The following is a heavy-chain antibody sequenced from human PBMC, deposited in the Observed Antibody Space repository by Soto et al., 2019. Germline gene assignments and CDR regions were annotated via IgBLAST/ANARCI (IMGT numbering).Heavy chain of an antibody. D-gene: IGHD3-3*01. Sequence: GESLKISCKGSDYTFAAYWIGWVRQLPGKGLEWMGIVNPGDSETRYRPSFQGQVTISADKSINTAYLQWSSLKASDTAMYYCASMHYDFWSGSYYGMDVWGQGTTVTVSS. CDR1: DYTFAAYW. V-gene: IGHV5-51*01. CDR3: ASMHYDFWSGSYYGMDV. CDR2: VNPGDSET. J-gene: IGHJ6*02.